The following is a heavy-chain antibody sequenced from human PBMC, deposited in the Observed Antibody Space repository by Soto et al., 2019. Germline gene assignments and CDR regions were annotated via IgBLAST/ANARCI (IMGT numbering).Heavy chain of an antibody. CDR3: ERDSFVVWMNNWFDP. J-gene: IGHJ5*02. D-gene: IGHD2-15*01. CDR1: GFTFSSYA. CDR2: ISYDGSNK. Sequence: PGGSLRLSCAASGFTFSSYAMHWVRQAPGKGLEWVAVISYDGSNKYYADSVKGRFTISRDNSKNTLYLQMNSLRAEDTAVYYCERDSFVVWMNNWFDPWGQGTLVTVSS. V-gene: IGHV3-30-3*01.